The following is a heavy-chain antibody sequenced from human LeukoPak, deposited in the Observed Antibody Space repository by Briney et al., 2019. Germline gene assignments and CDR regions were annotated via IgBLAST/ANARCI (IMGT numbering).Heavy chain of an antibody. CDR1: GYTFIDYY. Sequence: ASVKVSCKASGYTFIDYYMHWGRQAPGQGLEWMGWINPNTGGTNYAQKFQGWVTLTRDTSISAAYMDLSRLTSDDTAVYYCARAPAGGPLRVFDYWGQGTLVTVSS. CDR3: ARAPAGGPLRVFDY. J-gene: IGHJ4*02. V-gene: IGHV1-2*04. CDR2: INPNTGGT. D-gene: IGHD3-3*01.